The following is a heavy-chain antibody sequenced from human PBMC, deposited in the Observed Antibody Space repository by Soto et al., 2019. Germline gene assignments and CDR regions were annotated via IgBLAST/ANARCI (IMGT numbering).Heavy chain of an antibody. Sequence: QVQLQESGPGLVKPSQTLSLTCTVSGGSISSGGYYWSWIRQHPGKGLEWIGYIYYSGSTYYNPSLKSRVTISVDTSKNQFSLKLSSVTAADTAVYYCARDILDGAWLWFGEDQGRDYYGMDVWGQGTTVTVSS. V-gene: IGHV4-31*03. CDR2: IYYSGST. J-gene: IGHJ6*02. CDR1: GGSISSGGYY. D-gene: IGHD3-10*01. CDR3: ARDILDGAWLWFGEDQGRDYYGMDV.